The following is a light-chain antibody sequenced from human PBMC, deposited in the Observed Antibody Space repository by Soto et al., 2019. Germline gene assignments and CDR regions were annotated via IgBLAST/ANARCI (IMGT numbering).Light chain of an antibody. CDR3: TSYAVSNIGV. CDR2: DVS. CDR1: SSDVGGYNY. Sequence: QSALTQPPSASGSPGQSVTISCTGTSSDVGGYNYVSWYQQYPGKAPKLMIYDVSKRPSGVPDRFSGSKSGKTASLTVSGLQHEDEADYYCTSYAVSNIGVFGGGTKLTVL. J-gene: IGLJ3*02. V-gene: IGLV2-8*01.